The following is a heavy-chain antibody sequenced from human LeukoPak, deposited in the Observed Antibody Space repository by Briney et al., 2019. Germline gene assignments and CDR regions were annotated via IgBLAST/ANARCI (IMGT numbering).Heavy chain of an antibody. V-gene: IGHV1-8*01. CDR2: MNPNSGNT. D-gene: IGHD1-26*01. CDR1: GYTFTSYD. J-gene: IGHJ4*02. Sequence: ASVKVSCKASGYTFTSYDINWVRQATGQGLEWMGWMNPNSGNTGYAQKFQGRVTMTEDTSTDTAYMELSSLRSEDTAVYYCATLGGVGATLIDYWGQGTLVTVSS. CDR3: ATLGGVGATLIDY.